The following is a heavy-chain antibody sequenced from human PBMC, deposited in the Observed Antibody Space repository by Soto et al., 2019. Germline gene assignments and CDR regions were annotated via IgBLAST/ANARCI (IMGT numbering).Heavy chain of an antibody. V-gene: IGHV3-33*01. D-gene: IGHD2-15*01. CDR2: IWYDGSNK. J-gene: IGHJ6*03. CDR3: ARDHNYCSGGSCCGYYYYYYMDV. CDR1: GFTFSSYG. Sequence: QVQLVESGGGVVQPGRSLRLSCAASGFTFSSYGMHWVRQAPGKGLEWVAVIWYDGSNKYYADSVKGRFTISRDNSKNTLYLQKHSLRAEDTAVYYCARDHNYCSGGSCCGYYYYYYMDVWGKGTTVTVSS.